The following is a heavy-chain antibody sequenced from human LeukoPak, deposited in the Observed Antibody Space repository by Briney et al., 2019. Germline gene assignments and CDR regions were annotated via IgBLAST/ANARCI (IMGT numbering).Heavy chain of an antibody. D-gene: IGHD3-9*01. CDR1: GFTFSSYS. Sequence: GGSLRLSCAASGFTFSSYSMNWVRQAPGKGLEWVSSISSSSSYIYYADSVKGRFTISRDNAKNSLYLQMNSRRAEDTAVYYCARAHYGVLTGEASWGQGTLVTVSS. V-gene: IGHV3-21*01. CDR2: ISSSSSYI. CDR3: ARAHYGVLTGEAS. J-gene: IGHJ4*02.